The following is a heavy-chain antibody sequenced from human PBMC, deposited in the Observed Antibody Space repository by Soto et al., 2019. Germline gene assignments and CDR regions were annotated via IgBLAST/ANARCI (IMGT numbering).Heavy chain of an antibody. CDR2: IGGDGVTA. CDR1: GFIFSNYA. Sequence: GGSLRLSCAASGFIFSNYAMNWVRQAPGKGPEWVSVIGGDGVTAFYADSVKGRFTVSRDNAKNTIYLQMNGLRAEDTAVYYCARVDDTPSRPFDFWGQGILVTVSS. V-gene: IGHV3-23*01. J-gene: IGHJ4*02. CDR3: ARVDDTPSRPFDF. D-gene: IGHD2-2*01.